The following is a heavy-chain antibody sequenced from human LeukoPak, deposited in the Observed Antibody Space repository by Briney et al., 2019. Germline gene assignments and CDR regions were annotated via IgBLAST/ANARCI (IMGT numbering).Heavy chain of an antibody. D-gene: IGHD3-22*01. Sequence: SETLSLTCAVSGGSISSDGYSWSWIRQSPGKGLEWIGYIYHSGSTYYNPSLKGRVTISVDRSKSQFSLKLSSVTAADTAVYYCARSHYDSSGSPIFGLGVDYWGQGTLVTVSS. CDR1: GGSISSDGYS. CDR3: ARSHYDSSGSPIFGLGVDY. CDR2: IYHSGST. V-gene: IGHV4-30-2*06. J-gene: IGHJ4*02.